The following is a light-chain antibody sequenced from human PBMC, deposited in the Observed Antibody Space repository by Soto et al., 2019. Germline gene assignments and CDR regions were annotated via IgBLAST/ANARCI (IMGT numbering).Light chain of an antibody. V-gene: IGKV3-20*01. J-gene: IGKJ1*01. CDR1: QSVSNNY. CDR3: QQYGSSRKT. Sequence: EIVLTQSPGTLSLSPGERGTLSCRASQSVSNNYLAWYQQKPGQAPRLLIYGASSRATGIPDRFSGSGSGTDFTLIISRLEPEDFAVYYCQQYGSSRKTFGQGTKVEIK. CDR2: GAS.